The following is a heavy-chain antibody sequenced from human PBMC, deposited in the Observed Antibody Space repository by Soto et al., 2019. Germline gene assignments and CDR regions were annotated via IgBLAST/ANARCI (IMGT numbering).Heavy chain of an antibody. CDR2: IYPGDSDT. Sequence: PGESLKISCKGSGYSFTSYWIGWVRQMPGKGLEWMGIIYPGDSDTRYSPSFQGQVTISADKSISTAYLQWSSLKASDTAMYYRARRGIVATGSYYYGMDVWGQGTTVTVSS. CDR1: GYSFTSYW. V-gene: IGHV5-51*01. D-gene: IGHD5-12*01. CDR3: ARRGIVATGSYYYGMDV. J-gene: IGHJ6*02.